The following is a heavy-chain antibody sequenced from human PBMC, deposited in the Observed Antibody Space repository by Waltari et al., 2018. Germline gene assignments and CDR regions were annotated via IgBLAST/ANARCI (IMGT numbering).Heavy chain of an antibody. Sequence: EVQLVESGGVLVHPGGSLRLSGAASGFTFRNFWMPWVRQAPGKGLVGGSSIDSGGRDTSYAGSVKGRFTISRDNTKNTLYLQMNSLRGEDTGVYYCARDLYDTGSGDYPGRDFWGQGTLVTVAS. CDR1: GFTFRNFW. D-gene: IGHD1-26*01. J-gene: IGHJ4*02. CDR2: IDSGGRDT. V-gene: IGHV3-74*01. CDR3: ARDLYDTGSGDYPGRDF.